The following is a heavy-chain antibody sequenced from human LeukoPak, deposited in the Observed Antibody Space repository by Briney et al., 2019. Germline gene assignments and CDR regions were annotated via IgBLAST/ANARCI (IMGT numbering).Heavy chain of an antibody. V-gene: IGHV3-66*01. CDR1: GFTVSSNY. Sequence: GGSLRLSCAASGFTVSSNYMSWVRQAPGKGLEWVSVIYSGGSTYYADSVKGRFTISRDNSKNTLYLQMSSLRAEDTAVYYCARMSGGYNFFDYWGQGTLVTVSS. CDR3: ARMSGGYNFFDY. J-gene: IGHJ4*02. D-gene: IGHD5-24*01. CDR2: IYSGGST.